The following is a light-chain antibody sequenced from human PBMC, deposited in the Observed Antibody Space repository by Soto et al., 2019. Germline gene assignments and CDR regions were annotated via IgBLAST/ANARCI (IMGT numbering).Light chain of an antibody. CDR3: CSYAGSVV. Sequence: QSALTQPASVSGSPGQSITISCTGTSSDDGSYNLVSWYQQHPGKAPKLMIYEGSKRPSGVSNRFSGSKSGNTASLTISGLQAEDEADYYCCSYAGSVVFGGGTKVTVL. V-gene: IGLV2-23*01. CDR2: EGS. J-gene: IGLJ2*01. CDR1: SSDDGSYNL.